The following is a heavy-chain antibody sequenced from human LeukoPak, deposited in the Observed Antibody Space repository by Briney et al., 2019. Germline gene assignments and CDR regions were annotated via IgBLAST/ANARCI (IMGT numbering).Heavy chain of an antibody. V-gene: IGHV1-18*01. Sequence: ASVKVSCKASGGTFSSYATSWVRQAPGQGLEWMGWISAYSGNTNYAQKLQGRVTMTTDISTRTAYMELRSLRSDDTAVYYRARSPNTSGWYTDNWFDPWGQGTLVTVSS. J-gene: IGHJ5*02. D-gene: IGHD6-19*01. CDR1: GGTFSSYA. CDR2: ISAYSGNT. CDR3: ARSPNTSGWYTDNWFDP.